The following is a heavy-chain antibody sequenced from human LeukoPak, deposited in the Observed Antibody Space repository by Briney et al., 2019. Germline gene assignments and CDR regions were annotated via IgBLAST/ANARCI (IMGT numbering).Heavy chain of an antibody. D-gene: IGHD3-16*01. CDR3: VRTLPAYVYGMDV. J-gene: IGHJ6*02. CDR1: GFTFSNYG. V-gene: IGHV3-33*01. CDR2: IWFDGSNK. Sequence: GTSLRLSCVSSGFTFSNYGMHWVRQAPGKGLEWVALIWFDGSNKNYADSVKGRFSISRDNSKNTLFLQMNSLRAEDTAVYFCVRTLPAYVYGMDVWGQGTTVTVSS.